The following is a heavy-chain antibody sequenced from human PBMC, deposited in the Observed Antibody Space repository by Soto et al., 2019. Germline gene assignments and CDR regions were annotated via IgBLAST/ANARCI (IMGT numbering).Heavy chain of an antibody. V-gene: IGHV3-15*07. Sequence: PGGSLRLSCAASGFNFTNAWINWVRQAPGKGLEWVGRIKSKSDGGTTDYAAAVKGRFLISRIDSKNMLYLQMNSLKTEDTAVYYCNTDQYSGGFDAFDIWGLGTMVTVS. J-gene: IGHJ3*02. D-gene: IGHD6-19*01. CDR3: NTDQYSGGFDAFDI. CDR1: GFNFTNAW. CDR2: IKSKSDGGTT.